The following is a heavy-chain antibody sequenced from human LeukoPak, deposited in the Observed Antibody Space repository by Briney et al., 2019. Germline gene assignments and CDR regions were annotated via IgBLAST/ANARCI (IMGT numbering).Heavy chain of an antibody. CDR3: ARKDDSSGYPFDY. D-gene: IGHD3-22*01. CDR2: INHSGST. CDR1: GGSFSGYY. Sequence: PSETLSLTCAVYGGSFSGYYWSWLRQPPGKGLEWIGEINHSGSTNYNPSLKSRVTISVDTSKNQFSLKLSSVTAADTAVYYYARKDDSSGYPFDYWGQGTLVTVSS. J-gene: IGHJ4*02. V-gene: IGHV4-34*01.